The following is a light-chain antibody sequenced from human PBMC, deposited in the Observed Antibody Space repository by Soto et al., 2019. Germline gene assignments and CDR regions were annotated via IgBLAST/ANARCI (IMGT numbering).Light chain of an antibody. CDR1: QSVSSSY. CDR2: GAS. CDR3: QQYGSSPG. J-gene: IGKJ3*01. Sequence: EIVLTQSPGTLSLSPGERATLSCRASQSVSSSYLAWYQQKPGQAPRLLIYGASSRATGNPDRFSGSGSGTDVTLTINRLEPEDLAVYYWQQYGSSPGFGPGTKVDIK. V-gene: IGKV3-20*01.